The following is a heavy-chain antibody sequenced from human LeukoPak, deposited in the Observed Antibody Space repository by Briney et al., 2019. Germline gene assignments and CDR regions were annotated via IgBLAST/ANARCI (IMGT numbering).Heavy chain of an antibody. CDR2: ISSVGSTR. D-gene: IGHD5-18*01. V-gene: IGHV3-48*03. Sequence: GGSLRLSCAASGFTFRTYEMNWVRQAPGKGLEWVSYISSVGSTRYYADSVRGRFTISRDNAKSSLYLQMNSLRVEDTAVYYCTRDRYGDWGQGTLVTVSS. CDR1: GFTFRTYE. J-gene: IGHJ4*02. CDR3: TRDRYGD.